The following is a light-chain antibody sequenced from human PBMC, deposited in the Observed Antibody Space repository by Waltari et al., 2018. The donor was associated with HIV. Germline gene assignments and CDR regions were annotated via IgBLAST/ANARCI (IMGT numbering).Light chain of an antibody. CDR1: RNLLYLYNNKNY. V-gene: IGKV4-1*01. J-gene: IGKJ2*01. CDR3: QQYHSVPYT. Sequence: DIVVTQSPDSLVVSLGARSPITCRSSRNLLYLYNNKNYLAWYRQKPGQPPKLLIYWASTRESGVPDRLSGSGSGTDFALTISNLQPEDVAVYYCQQYHSVPYTFGQGTRLEI. CDR2: WAS.